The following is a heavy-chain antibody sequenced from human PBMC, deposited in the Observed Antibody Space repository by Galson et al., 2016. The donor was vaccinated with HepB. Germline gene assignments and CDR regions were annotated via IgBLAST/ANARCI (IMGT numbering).Heavy chain of an antibody. D-gene: IGHD2-15*01. CDR2: MYSDGRT. J-gene: IGHJ4*02. V-gene: IGHV3-53*01. CDR1: GFSVSDNY. CDR3: YSRLGYCRGETCFGRY. Sequence: SLRLSCAVSGFSVSDNYMSWVRQAPGQGLEWVSLMYSDGRTHYADSEKGRFTISRDNSKNTVFLQMKSLRAEDSAVYFCYSRLGYCRGETCFGRYWGQGTLVTVSA.